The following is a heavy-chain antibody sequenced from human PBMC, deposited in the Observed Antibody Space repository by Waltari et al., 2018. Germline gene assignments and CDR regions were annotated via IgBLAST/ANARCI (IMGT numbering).Heavy chain of an antibody. V-gene: IGHV3-23*01. CDR2: ICVNAANT. J-gene: IGHJ4*02. CDR3: ARQLDFALVPVVRHFDS. CDR1: GFTFRTYA. Sequence: EVQLLESGGGLVQPGGSLRLSCVASGFTFRTYAMSWVRQAPGQGLEYVSAICVNAANTYYAASVKGRFTISRDNSKNTVFLQMNSPRDEDTAVYYCARQLDFALVPVVRHFDSWGQGTLVTVSS. D-gene: IGHD2-8*02.